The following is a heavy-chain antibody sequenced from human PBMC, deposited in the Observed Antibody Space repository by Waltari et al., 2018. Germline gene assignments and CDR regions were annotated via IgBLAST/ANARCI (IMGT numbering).Heavy chain of an antibody. CDR3: ARRQQLADYFDY. D-gene: IGHD6-13*01. Sequence: EVQLVESGGGVVRPGGSLRLSCSASGFTFDDYGRSGFRQAPGKGLEWVSGINWNGGSTGYADSVKGRFTISRDNAKNSLYLQMNSLRAEDTALYYCARRQQLADYFDYWGQGTLVTVSS. V-gene: IGHV3-20*04. CDR1: GFTFDDYG. J-gene: IGHJ4*02. CDR2: INWNGGST.